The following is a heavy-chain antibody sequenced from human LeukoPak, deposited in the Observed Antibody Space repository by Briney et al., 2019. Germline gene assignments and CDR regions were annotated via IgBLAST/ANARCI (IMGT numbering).Heavy chain of an antibody. CDR3: ARENWYLDY. D-gene: IGHD1-1*01. V-gene: IGHV3-74*01. J-gene: IGHJ4*02. Sequence: GGSLRLSCAASGFTFSTNWMHWVRHAPGKGLVWVSRIKGDGSITNYADSVKGRFTISRDNAKNTLYLQMNSLRAEDTAVYYCARENWYLDYWGQGTLATVSS. CDR2: IKGDGSIT. CDR1: GFTFSTNW.